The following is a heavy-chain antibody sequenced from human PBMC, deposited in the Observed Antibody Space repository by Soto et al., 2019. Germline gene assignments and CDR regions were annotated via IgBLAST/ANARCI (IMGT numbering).Heavy chain of an antibody. CDR1: SECISRWSYY. J-gene: IGHJ4*02. V-gene: IGHV4-31*03. CDR2: IYYSGST. D-gene: IGHD6-13*01. Sequence: QTRSLACRVGSECISRWSYYYYKIRQHPGKGLEWIGYIYYSGSTYYNPSLKSRVTISVDTSKNQFSLKLSSVTAADTAVYYCARDAGNSRGFDYWGQGTLVTVSS. CDR3: ARDAGNSRGFDY.